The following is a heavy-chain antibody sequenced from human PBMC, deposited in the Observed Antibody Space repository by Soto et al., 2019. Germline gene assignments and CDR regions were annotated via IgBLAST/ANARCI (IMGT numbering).Heavy chain of an antibody. V-gene: IGHV4-59*01. Sequence: SETLSLTCTVSGGSISSYYWSWIRQPPGMGLECIGYIYYSGNTNYNPSLKSRVTISLDTSKNQFSLKLSSVTAADTAVFYCARGIAAAGSWYFDNWGQGTLATVSS. CDR1: GGSISSYY. J-gene: IGHJ4*02. CDR3: ARGIAAAGSWYFDN. D-gene: IGHD6-13*01. CDR2: IYYSGNT.